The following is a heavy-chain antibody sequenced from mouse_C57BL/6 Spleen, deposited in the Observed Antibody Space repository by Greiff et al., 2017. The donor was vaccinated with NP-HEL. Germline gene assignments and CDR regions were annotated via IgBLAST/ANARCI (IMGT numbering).Heavy chain of an antibody. D-gene: IGHD1-2*01. CDR1: GYAFSSSW. V-gene: IGHV1-82*01. Sequence: QVQLQQSGPELVKPGASVKISCKASGYAFSSSWMNWVKQRPGKGLEWIGRIYPGDGDTNYNGKFKGKATLTADKSSSTAYMQLSSLTSEDSAVYFCARYGFHAMDYWGQGTSVTVSS. CDR3: ARYGFHAMDY. CDR2: IYPGDGDT. J-gene: IGHJ4*01.